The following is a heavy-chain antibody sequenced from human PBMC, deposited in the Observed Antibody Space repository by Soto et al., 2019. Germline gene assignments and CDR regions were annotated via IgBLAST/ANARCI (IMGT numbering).Heavy chain of an antibody. CDR1: GYSFTSYW. Sequence: GESLKISCKGSGYSFTSYWISWVRQMPGKGLEWMGRIDPSDSYTNYSPSFQGHVTISADKSISTAYLQWSSLKASDTAMYYYARRDASVYYYGMDVWGQGTTVTVSS. J-gene: IGHJ6*02. D-gene: IGHD3-16*01. CDR3: ARRDASVYYYGMDV. CDR2: IDPSDSYT. V-gene: IGHV5-10-1*01.